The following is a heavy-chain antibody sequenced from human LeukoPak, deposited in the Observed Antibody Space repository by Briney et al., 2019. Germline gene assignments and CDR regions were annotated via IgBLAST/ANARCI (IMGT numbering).Heavy chain of an antibody. D-gene: IGHD2-15*01. V-gene: IGHV3-15*01. Sequence: PGGSLRLSCAASGFTFSNAWMSWVRQAPGKGLEWVGRIKSKTDGGTTDYAAPVKGRFTISRDDSKNTLYLQMNSLKTEDTAVCYCTTDLGYCSGGSCYPTTGYYYYYMDVWGKGTTVTVSS. CDR3: TTDLGYCSGGSCYPTTGYYYYYMDV. CDR1: GFTFSNAW. J-gene: IGHJ6*03. CDR2: IKSKTDGGTT.